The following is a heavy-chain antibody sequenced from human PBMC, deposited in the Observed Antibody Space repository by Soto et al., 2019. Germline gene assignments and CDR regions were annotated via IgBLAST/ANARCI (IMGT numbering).Heavy chain of an antibody. Sequence: PGGSLRLSCAASGFTFSSFSMNWVRQAPGKGLEWVSYISSSSSTIYSADSVKGRFTISRDNAKNSLYLQMNSLRPEDTAVYYCVKGEYYYDGSAYYPFDYWGQGRMVTVS. V-gene: IGHV3-48*04. CDR1: GFTFSSFS. CDR2: ISSSSSTI. J-gene: IGHJ4*02. CDR3: VKGEYYYDGSAYYPFDY. D-gene: IGHD3-22*01.